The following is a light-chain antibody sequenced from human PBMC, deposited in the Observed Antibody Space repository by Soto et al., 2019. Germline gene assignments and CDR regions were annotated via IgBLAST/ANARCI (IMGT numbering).Light chain of an antibody. CDR2: DTS. Sequence: EIVLTQSPVTLSLSPGDTATLSCRASERVVRYLAWYQQKPGQAPRLLMYDTSKRATGIPARFSGSGYGRDFTLTISSLEPDDFAVYYCQQRSNWPLTFGGGTKVEIK. CDR3: QQRSNWPLT. J-gene: IGKJ4*01. V-gene: IGKV3-11*02. CDR1: ERVVRY.